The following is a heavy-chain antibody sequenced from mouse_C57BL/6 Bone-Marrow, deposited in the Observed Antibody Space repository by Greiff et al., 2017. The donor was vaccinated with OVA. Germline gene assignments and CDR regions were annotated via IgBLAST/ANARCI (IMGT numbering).Heavy chain of an antibody. J-gene: IGHJ2*01. CDR1: GYTFTSYG. Sequence: QVQLQQSGAELARPGASVKLSCKASGYTFTSYGISWVKQSTGPGLELIGEIYPRSGNTYYNEKFKGKATLTADKSSSTAYMELRSLTSEDSAVYFCARKTTVVPFDYWGQGTTLTVSS. D-gene: IGHD1-1*01. CDR2: IYPRSGNT. V-gene: IGHV1-81*01. CDR3: ARKTTVVPFDY.